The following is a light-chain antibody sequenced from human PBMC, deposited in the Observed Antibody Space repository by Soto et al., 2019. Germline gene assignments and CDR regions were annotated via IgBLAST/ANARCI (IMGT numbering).Light chain of an antibody. CDR2: DVS. CDR1: NSDIGGYNY. J-gene: IGLJ3*02. V-gene: IGLV2-11*01. CDR3: CSYAAKYNFWV. Sequence: QSALTQPRSVSASPGQAVTISCTGTNSDIGGYNYVSWYQQHPGKAPKVMIYDVSRRPSGVPDRFSGSKSGNTASLAISGLQAEDEADYYCCSYAAKYNFWVFGGGTKLTVL.